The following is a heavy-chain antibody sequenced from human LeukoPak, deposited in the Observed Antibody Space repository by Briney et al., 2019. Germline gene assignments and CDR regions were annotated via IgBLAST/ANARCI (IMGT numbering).Heavy chain of an antibody. V-gene: IGHV4-30-4*08. CDR1: GFTFSSYA. J-gene: IGHJ5*02. CDR2: IYYSGST. Sequence: LRLSCAASGFTFSSYAMSWVRQPPGKGLEWIGYIYYSGSTYYNPSLKSRVTISVDTSKNQFSLKLSSVTAADTAVYYCARDLIKGWFDPWGQGTLVTVSS. CDR3: ARDLIKGWFDP.